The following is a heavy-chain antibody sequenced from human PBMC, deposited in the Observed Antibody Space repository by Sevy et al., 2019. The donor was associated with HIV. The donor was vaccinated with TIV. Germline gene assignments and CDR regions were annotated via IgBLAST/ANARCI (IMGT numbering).Heavy chain of an antibody. J-gene: IGHJ4*02. CDR3: AKYYDSSGYSLLGY. CDR2: TSGSGGST. V-gene: IGHV3-23*01. Sequence: GGSLRLSCAASGFTFSSYAMSWVRQAPGKGLEWVSATSGSGGSTYYADSVKGRLTISRDNSKNTLYLQMNSLRAEDTAVYYCAKYYDSSGYSLLGYWGQGTLVTVSS. D-gene: IGHD3-22*01. CDR1: GFTFSSYA.